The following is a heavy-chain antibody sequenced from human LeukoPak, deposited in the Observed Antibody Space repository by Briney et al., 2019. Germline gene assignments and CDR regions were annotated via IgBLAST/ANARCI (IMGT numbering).Heavy chain of an antibody. D-gene: IGHD1-26*01. J-gene: IGHJ5*02. CDR1: GFTFSSYA. CDR2: ISASGGST. CDR3: AKGATTSPLNWFDP. Sequence: GGSLRLSCAASGFTFSSYAMSWVRQAPMKGLEWVSSISASGGSTYYADSVKGRFTISRDNSKNTLYLQMNSLRAEDTALFYCAKGATTSPLNWFDPWGQGTLVTVSS. V-gene: IGHV3-23*01.